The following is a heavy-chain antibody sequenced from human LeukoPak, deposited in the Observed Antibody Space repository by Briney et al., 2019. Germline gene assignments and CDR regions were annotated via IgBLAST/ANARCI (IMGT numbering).Heavy chain of an antibody. CDR3: ARRNIAVTGTLDAFDI. D-gene: IGHD6-19*01. CDR2: IRSKVNSYGT. CDR1: GFTFSGSA. V-gene: IGHV3-73*01. Sequence: GGSLRLSCAASGFTFSGSAMHWVRQASGKGLEWVGRIRSKVNSYGTAYGASVKGRFIISRDDSKNTAYLQMNSLKTEDTAMYYCARRNIAVTGTLDAFDIWGQGTMVTVSS. J-gene: IGHJ3*02.